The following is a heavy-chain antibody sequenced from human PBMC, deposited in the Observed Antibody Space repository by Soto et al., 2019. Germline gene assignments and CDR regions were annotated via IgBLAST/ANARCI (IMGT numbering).Heavy chain of an antibody. J-gene: IGHJ3*02. CDR1: GGSISSGGYY. CDR3: ARTKYYYDSSGSNAFDI. CDR2: IYYSGST. D-gene: IGHD3-22*01. V-gene: IGHV4-31*03. Sequence: QVQLQESGPGLVKPSQTLSLTCTVSGGSISSGGYYWSWIRQHPGKGLEWIGYIYYSGSTYYNPYRKSRVTKSVDTSKNQFSLKLSSVTAADTDVYYCARTKYYYDSSGSNAFDILGQGTMVTVSS.